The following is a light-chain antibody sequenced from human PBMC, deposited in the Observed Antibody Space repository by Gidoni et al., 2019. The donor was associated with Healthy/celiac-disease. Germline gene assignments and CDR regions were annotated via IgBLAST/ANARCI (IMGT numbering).Light chain of an antibody. V-gene: IGKV3-11*01. CDR3: QQRSNGPRT. CDR2: DAS. Sequence: DIVLTQSPATLSLSLGERATLSCRASQSVSNYLAWYQQKPGQAPRLHIYDASNRATGIAARFSGSGSGTGFTLTISSRGPEDYAVYYCQQRSNGPRTFGQGTKLEIK. CDR1: QSVSNY. J-gene: IGKJ2*01.